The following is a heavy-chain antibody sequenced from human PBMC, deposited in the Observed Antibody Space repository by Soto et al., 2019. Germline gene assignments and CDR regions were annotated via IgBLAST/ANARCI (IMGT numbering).Heavy chain of an antibody. D-gene: IGHD2-2*01. J-gene: IGHJ6*02. CDR2: IYYSGST. Sequence: SETLSLTCTVSGGSISSSSYYWGLLRLIQGRGLEWIGSIYYSGSTYYNPSLKSRVTISVDTSKNQFSLKLSSVTAADTAVYYCARRGSTSFGYYYYGMDVWGQGTTVTVS. V-gene: IGHV4-39*01. CDR3: ARRGSTSFGYYYYGMDV. CDR1: GGSISSSSYY.